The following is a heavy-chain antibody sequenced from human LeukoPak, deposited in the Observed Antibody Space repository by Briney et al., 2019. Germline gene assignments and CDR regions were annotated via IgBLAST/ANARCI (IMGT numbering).Heavy chain of an antibody. Sequence: PSETLSLTCTVSGGFISGYYWSWIRQPPGKGLEWIGYIYYSGSTNYNPSLKSRVTISVDTSKNQFSLKLSSVTAADTAVYYCARVMDSSPYYYYCYMDVWGKGTTVTVSS. CDR3: ARVMDSSPYYYYCYMDV. CDR2: IYYSGST. CDR1: GGFISGYY. V-gene: IGHV4-59*01. J-gene: IGHJ6*03. D-gene: IGHD6-13*01.